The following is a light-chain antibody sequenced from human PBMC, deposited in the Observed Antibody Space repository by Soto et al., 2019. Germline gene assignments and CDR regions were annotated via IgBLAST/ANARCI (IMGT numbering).Light chain of an antibody. CDR1: QSVGTN. J-gene: IGKJ4*01. Sequence: EIVMTQSPATLSVSPGERATLSCRASQSVGTNFAWYQQKPGQAPRLFIYGASTRATGIPARFSGSESGTEFTLTISSLQSEDFAVYYCQQYDKWPLTFGGGTKVEIK. CDR2: GAS. CDR3: QQYDKWPLT. V-gene: IGKV3-15*01.